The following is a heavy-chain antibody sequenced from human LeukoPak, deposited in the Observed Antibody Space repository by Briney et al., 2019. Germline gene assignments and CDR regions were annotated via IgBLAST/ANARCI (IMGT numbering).Heavy chain of an antibody. J-gene: IGHJ4*02. Sequence: GGSLRLSCAASGFTFSSYSMNWVRQAPGKGLEWVSYISSFSGTIYYADSVKGRFTISRDNAKNSLYLQMNSLRAEDTAVYYCARASSGWYPKAPDYWGQGTLVTVSS. CDR1: GFTFSSYS. D-gene: IGHD6-19*01. CDR3: ARASSGWYPKAPDY. CDR2: ISSFSGTI. V-gene: IGHV3-48*01.